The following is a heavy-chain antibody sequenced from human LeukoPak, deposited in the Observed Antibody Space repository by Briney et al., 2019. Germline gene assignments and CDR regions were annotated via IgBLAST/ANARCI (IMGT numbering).Heavy chain of an antibody. Sequence: KRGESLKISCKGSGNSFTNYWIGWVRQMPGKGLEWMGIIYPGDSETRYSPSFQGQVTISADKSISTAYLQWSSLEASDTAMYYCARRYSGRYEFDYWGQGTLVTVSS. D-gene: IGHD1-26*01. CDR2: IYPGDSET. J-gene: IGHJ4*02. V-gene: IGHV5-51*01. CDR1: GNSFTNYW. CDR3: ARRYSGRYEFDY.